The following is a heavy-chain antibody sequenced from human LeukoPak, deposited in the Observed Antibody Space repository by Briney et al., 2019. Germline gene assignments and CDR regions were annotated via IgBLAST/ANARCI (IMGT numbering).Heavy chain of an antibody. CDR1: GFTFSSYG. Sequence: PGGSLRLSCAASGFTFSSYGMRWVRQAPGKGLEWVADIWYDGSNKYYADSVKGRFTISRDNSKNPLYLQMNSLRAEDTAVYYCARAGGSYCSGGSCPHGWFDPWGQGTLVTVSS. J-gene: IGHJ5*02. V-gene: IGHV3-33*01. D-gene: IGHD2-15*01. CDR3: ARAGGSYCSGGSCPHGWFDP. CDR2: IWYDGSNK.